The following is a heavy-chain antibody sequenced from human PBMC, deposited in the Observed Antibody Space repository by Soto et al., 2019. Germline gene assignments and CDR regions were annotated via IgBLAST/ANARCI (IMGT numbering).Heavy chain of an antibody. CDR2: FDPEDGET. D-gene: IGHD5-12*01. CDR3: ATGSSWLRLEGFDY. CDR1: GYTLTELS. Sequence: QVQLVQSGAEVKKPGASVKVSCKVSGYTLTELSMHWVLQAPGKGLEWMGGFDPEDGETIYAQKFQGRVTMTEDTSTVTAYMELSSLRSEDTAVYYCATGSSWLRLEGFDYWGQGTLVTVSS. J-gene: IGHJ4*02. V-gene: IGHV1-24*01.